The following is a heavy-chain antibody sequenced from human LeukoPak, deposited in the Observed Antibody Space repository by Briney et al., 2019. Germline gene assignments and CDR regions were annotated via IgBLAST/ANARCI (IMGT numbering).Heavy chain of an antibody. CDR3: VKGRIANPGYAEKFLY. Sequence: PGGSLRLSCAVSGFTFCSYAMSWVRQTPGKGLQWVSAIGGTGGGTIYADSVKGRFTISRDNSKNTVYLQMHRLRVEDAAVYYCVKGRIANPGYAEKFLYWGQGTRVIVSS. J-gene: IGHJ1*01. CDR1: GFTFCSYA. V-gene: IGHV3-23*01. D-gene: IGHD6-13*01. CDR2: IGGTGGGT.